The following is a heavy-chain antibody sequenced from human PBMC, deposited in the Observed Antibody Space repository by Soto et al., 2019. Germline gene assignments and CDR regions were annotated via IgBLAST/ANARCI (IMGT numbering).Heavy chain of an antibody. J-gene: IGHJ4*02. CDR1: GFTFSDHY. D-gene: IGHD2-21*01. CDR3: VRSAVSATPYYFDY. Sequence: SGGSLRLSCAASGFTFSDHYMDWVRQAPGKGLEWVGRIRNKANSYTTEYAASVKGRFTISRDDSESTLFLQMNSLQAEDTAVFYCVRSAVSATPYYFDYWGQGTPVTVSS. CDR2: IRNKANSYTT. V-gene: IGHV3-72*01.